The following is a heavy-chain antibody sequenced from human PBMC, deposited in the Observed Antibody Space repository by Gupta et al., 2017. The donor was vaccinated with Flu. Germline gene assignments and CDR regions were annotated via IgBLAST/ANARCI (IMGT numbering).Heavy chain of an antibody. CDR2: ISGSGSRT. J-gene: IGHJ4*02. Sequence: EVQLLESGGGLVQPGGSLRLSCETSGFTFYNYAMNWVRQAPGKGLEGVAGISGSGSRTSYAESVKGRFTVSRDNSKNTLYLQMNTLRADDTAVYFCANQGDDYNFHWGQGTLVTVSS. V-gene: IGHV3-23*01. D-gene: IGHD3-16*01. CDR1: GFTFYNYA. CDR3: ANQGDDYNFH.